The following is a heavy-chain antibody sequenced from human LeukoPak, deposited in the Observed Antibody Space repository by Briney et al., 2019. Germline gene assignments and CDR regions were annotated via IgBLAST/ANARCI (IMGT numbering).Heavy chain of an antibody. J-gene: IGHJ6*03. CDR2: IKQDGSVK. CDR3: AKDGWSGYFYYYYYMDV. CDR1: GLTFSSHW. D-gene: IGHD3-3*01. V-gene: IGHV3-7*03. Sequence: GGSLRLSCAASGLTFSSHWMTWVRQAPGKGLEWVATIKQDGSVKYYLDSVKGRFTISRDNSKNTLYLQMNSLRAEDTAVYYCAKDGWSGYFYYYYYMDVWGKGTTVTVSS.